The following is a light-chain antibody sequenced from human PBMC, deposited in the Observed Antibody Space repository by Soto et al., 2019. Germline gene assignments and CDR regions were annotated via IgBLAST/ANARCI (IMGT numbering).Light chain of an antibody. Sequence: QSDLTQPPSVSGAPGQRVTISCTGSSSNIGAGYDVHWYQQFPGTAPKLLIYGNSNRPSGVPARFSGSKSGSSASLAITGLLAEDEADYYCQSYDSSLTGPKVLFGGGTKLTVL. CDR1: SSNIGAGYD. J-gene: IGLJ2*01. V-gene: IGLV1-40*01. CDR3: QSYDSSLTGPKVL. CDR2: GNS.